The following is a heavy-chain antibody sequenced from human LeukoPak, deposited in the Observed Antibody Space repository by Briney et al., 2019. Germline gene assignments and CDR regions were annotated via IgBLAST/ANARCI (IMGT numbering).Heavy chain of an antibody. CDR1: GFTFSSYG. D-gene: IGHD3-10*01. V-gene: IGHV3-33*01. Sequence: QAGGSLRLSCAASGFTFSSYGMHWVRQAPGKGLEWVAVIWYDGSNKYYADSVKGRFIISRDNSKNTLYLQMNSLRAEDTAVYYCARDNHYYGSGSYDYWGQGTLVTVSS. J-gene: IGHJ4*02. CDR3: ARDNHYYGSGSYDY. CDR2: IWYDGSNK.